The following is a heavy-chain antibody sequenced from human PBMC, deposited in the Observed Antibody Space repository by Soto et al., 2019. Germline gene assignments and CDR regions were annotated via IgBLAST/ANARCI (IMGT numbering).Heavy chain of an antibody. J-gene: IGHJ4*02. CDR3: AREPGGAGPIDY. Sequence: SETLSLTCTVSGGSISSGGYYWSWIRQHPGKGLEWIGYIYYSGSTYYNPSLKSRVTISVDTSKNQVSLKLGSVTAADTAVYYCAREPGGAGPIDYWGQGTLVTVSS. D-gene: IGHD6-19*01. V-gene: IGHV4-31*03. CDR2: IYYSGST. CDR1: GGSISSGGYY.